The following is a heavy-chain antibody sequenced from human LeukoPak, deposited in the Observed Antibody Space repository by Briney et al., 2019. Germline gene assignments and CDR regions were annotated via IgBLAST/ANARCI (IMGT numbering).Heavy chain of an antibody. CDR2: INWNGGST. J-gene: IGHJ6*03. Sequence: GGSLRLSCAASGFTFDDYGMSWVRQAPGKGLEWVSGINWNGGSTGYADSVKGRFTISRDNAKNSLYLQMNSLRAEDTALYYCARMVRDLYYYYMDVWGKGTTVTVSS. D-gene: IGHD3-10*01. CDR3: ARMVRDLYYYYMDV. V-gene: IGHV3-20*04. CDR1: GFTFDDYG.